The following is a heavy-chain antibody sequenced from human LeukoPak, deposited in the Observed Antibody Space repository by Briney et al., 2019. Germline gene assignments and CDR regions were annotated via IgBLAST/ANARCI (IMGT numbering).Heavy chain of an antibody. CDR1: GFTFSSIA. CDR3: AKDLGKYRNNFFDY. CDR2: ISGSGGGT. Sequence: GGSLRLSCAASGFTFSSIAMSWVRQAPDKGLEWVSTISGSGGGTYYADFVKGRFTISRDDSKNTLYLQMNGLRAVDTAVYYCAKDLGKYRNNFFDYWGQGNLVTVSS. D-gene: IGHD2-2*01. J-gene: IGHJ4*02. V-gene: IGHV3-23*01.